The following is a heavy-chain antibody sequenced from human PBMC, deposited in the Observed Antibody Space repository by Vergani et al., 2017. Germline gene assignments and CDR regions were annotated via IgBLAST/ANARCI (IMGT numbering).Heavy chain of an antibody. J-gene: IGHJ3*02. Sequence: EVQLVESGGGLVQPGGSLRLSCAASGFTFSIYWMTWVRQAPGKGLEWVANIKQDGSEKYYVDSVKGRFTISRDNGKNSLYLQVNSLRAEDTAVYYCARVKRDLSLAPDAFDIWGQGTMVTVSS. V-gene: IGHV3-7*03. CDR2: IKQDGSEK. D-gene: IGHD2/OR15-2a*01. CDR3: ARVKRDLSLAPDAFDI. CDR1: GFTFSIYW.